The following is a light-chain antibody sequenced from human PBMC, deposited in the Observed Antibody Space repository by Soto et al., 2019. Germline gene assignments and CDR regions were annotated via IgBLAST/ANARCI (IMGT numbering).Light chain of an antibody. J-gene: IGKJ1*01. CDR2: AAS. CDR1: QGISS. Sequence: IQLTQSPSSLSASVGDRVTITCRAGQGISSLAWYQQKPGKAPNLLISAASTLQTGVPSRFSGSGSGTDFALTISSLQPEDFATYYCQQIDSYPRTFGQGTKV. CDR3: QQIDSYPRT. V-gene: IGKV1-9*01.